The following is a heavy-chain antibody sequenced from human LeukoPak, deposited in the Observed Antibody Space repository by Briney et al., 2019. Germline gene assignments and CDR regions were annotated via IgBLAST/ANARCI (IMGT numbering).Heavy chain of an antibody. CDR2: ISAYNGNT. CDR1: GSTFTSYG. D-gene: IGHD1-20*01. V-gene: IGHV1-18*01. J-gene: IGHJ4*02. Sequence: ASGTLSRNASGSTFTSYGISWVRQAPGQGLEWMGWISAYNGNTNYAQKLQGRVTMTTDTSTSTAYMELRSLRPDDTAVYYCARRPRSNWNQIDYWGQGTLVTVSS. CDR3: ARRPRSNWNQIDY.